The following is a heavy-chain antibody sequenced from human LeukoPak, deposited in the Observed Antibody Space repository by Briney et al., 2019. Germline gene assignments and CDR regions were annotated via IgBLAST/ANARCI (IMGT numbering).Heavy chain of an antibody. Sequence: PGGSLRLSCVGAGFTFSDYAMTWVRQAPGKGLRWVSGISGSGDRTYYADSVKGHFTISRDNSKNTLYLQMDSLTDDDSAVYYCAKDRIPVAGRQDIWDFWGQGALVTVSS. D-gene: IGHD6-19*01. CDR1: GFTFSDYA. CDR2: ISGSGDRT. V-gene: IGHV3-23*01. J-gene: IGHJ4*02. CDR3: AKDRIPVAGRQDIWDF.